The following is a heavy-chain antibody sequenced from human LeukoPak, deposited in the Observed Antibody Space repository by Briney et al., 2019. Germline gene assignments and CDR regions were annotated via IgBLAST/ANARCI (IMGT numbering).Heavy chain of an antibody. CDR3: ARQHDPGYIDY. CDR1: GDSISSISSY. Sequence: TSETLSLTCTVSGDSISSISSYWDWIRQPPGKGLEWIGSIFYSGTTYYNPSLKSRVTISVDTSKSQFSLKLTSVTAADTAVYYCARQHDPGYIDYWGQGTLVTVSS. V-gene: IGHV4-39*01. D-gene: IGHD2-2*02. J-gene: IGHJ4*02. CDR2: IFYSGTT.